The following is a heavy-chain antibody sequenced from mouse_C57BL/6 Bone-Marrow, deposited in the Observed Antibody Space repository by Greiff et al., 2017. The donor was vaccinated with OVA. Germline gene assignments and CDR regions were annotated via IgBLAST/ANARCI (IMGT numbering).Heavy chain of an antibody. Sequence: QVQLQQPGAELVRPGSSVKLSCKASGYTFTSYWLDWVKQRPGQGLEWIGNIYPSDSETHYNQKFKDKATLTVDKSSSTAYMQLSSLTSEDSAVYYCARKGYYGSRYYFDYWGQGTTLTVSS. V-gene: IGHV1-61*01. J-gene: IGHJ2*01. D-gene: IGHD1-1*01. CDR3: ARKGYYGSRYYFDY. CDR2: IYPSDSET. CDR1: GYTFTSYW.